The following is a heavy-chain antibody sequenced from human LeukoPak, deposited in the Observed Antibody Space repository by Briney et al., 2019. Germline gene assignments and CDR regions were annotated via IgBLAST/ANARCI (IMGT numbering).Heavy chain of an antibody. J-gene: IGHJ4*02. CDR2: IYWDDSK. CDR1: GGSISSYYW. D-gene: IGHD6-13*01. CDR3: AHRRSSSWYFDY. Sequence: TLSLTCTVSGGSISSYYWSWIRQPPGKGLEWLALIYWDDSKRYSPSLKSRLTITKDTSKNQVVLTMTNMDPVDTATYFCAHRRSSSWYFDYWGQGTLVTVSS. V-gene: IGHV2-5*08.